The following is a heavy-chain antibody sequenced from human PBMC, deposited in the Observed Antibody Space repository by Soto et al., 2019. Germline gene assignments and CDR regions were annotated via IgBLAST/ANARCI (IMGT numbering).Heavy chain of an antibody. D-gene: IGHD2-15*01. CDR1: GGSISSYY. CDR2: IYYSGST. Sequence: SETLSLTCTVSGGSISSYYWSWIRQPPGKGLEWIGYIYYSGSTNYNPSLKSRLTISLDTSKDHFSLTLRSVNAVDTGVYYCAKSWGGDGYSHWGQGTLVTVS. J-gene: IGHJ4*02. V-gene: IGHV4-59*08. CDR3: AKSWGGDGYSH.